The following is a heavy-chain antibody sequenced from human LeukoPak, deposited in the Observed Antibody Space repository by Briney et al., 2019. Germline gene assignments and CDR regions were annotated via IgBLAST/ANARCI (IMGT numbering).Heavy chain of an antibody. CDR1: GVSISSYY. J-gene: IGHJ4*02. CDR3: TKRLGI. D-gene: IGHD3-16*01. Sequence: PSETLSLTCTVSGVSISSYYWSWIRQPAGKGLEWIGRIYTSGSTKYNSSVKSRVTMSVDTSKNQFSLKLISVTAADAAVFYCTKRLGIWGQGTLVTVSS. CDR2: IYTSGST. V-gene: IGHV4-4*07.